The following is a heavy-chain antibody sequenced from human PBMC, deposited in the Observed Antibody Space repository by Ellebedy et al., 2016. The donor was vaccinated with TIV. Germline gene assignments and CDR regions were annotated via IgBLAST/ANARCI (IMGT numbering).Heavy chain of an antibody. D-gene: IGHD3-3*01. Sequence: MPSETLSLTCTVSGGSISSGDYYWSWIRQHPGKGLEWSGNIFYSGSTYYNPSLKSRISISVDTSKNQFSLKLSSVTAADTAVYYCARGRSSYYDFWSGYSGFRWFDPWGQGTLVTVSS. J-gene: IGHJ5*02. CDR2: IFYSGST. V-gene: IGHV4-31*02. CDR3: ARGRSSYYDFWSGYSGFRWFDP. CDR1: GGSISSGDYY.